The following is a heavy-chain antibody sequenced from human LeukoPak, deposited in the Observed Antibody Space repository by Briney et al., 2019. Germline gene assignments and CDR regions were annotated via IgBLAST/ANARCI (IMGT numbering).Heavy chain of an antibody. V-gene: IGHV4-4*07. Sequence: SETLSLTCTASGGSISSYYWTWIRQPAGKGLEWIGRVHTSGSTNYNPSLKSRVPLSVDTSQNQFSMKLCTLTAAGPAPYYCARNSNCTGGSCYSGWVIDGWGQGTLVTVSS. J-gene: IGHJ4*02. D-gene: IGHD2-15*01. CDR3: ARNSNCTGGSCYSGWVIDG. CDR1: GGSISSYY. CDR2: VHTSGST.